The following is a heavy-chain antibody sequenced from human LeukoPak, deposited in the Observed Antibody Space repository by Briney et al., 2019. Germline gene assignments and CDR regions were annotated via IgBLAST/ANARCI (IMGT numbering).Heavy chain of an antibody. CDR3: AKGAGYDSRGQDLYFLF. D-gene: IGHD3-22*01. Sequence: GGSLSLSCTASGFSFSSYGLSGVRQAPGKGLEWVSVISGSGGTTYYADSVKGQFTISRDNSKNTLYPQMNSLRAEDTAVYYCAKGAGYDSRGQDLYFLFWGQGTLVTVSS. J-gene: IGHJ4*02. CDR2: ISGSGGTT. V-gene: IGHV3-23*01. CDR1: GFSFSSYG.